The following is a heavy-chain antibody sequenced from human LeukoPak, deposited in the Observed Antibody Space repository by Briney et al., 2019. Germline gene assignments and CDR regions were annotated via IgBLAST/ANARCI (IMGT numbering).Heavy chain of an antibody. J-gene: IGHJ4*02. V-gene: IGHV3-30*18. CDR2: ILYDGGDK. D-gene: IGHD5-24*01. Sequence: PGGSLRLSCAASGFTFSSYGMHWVRQAPGKGLDWVAVILYDGGDKNYADSVKGRFTISRDNSKNTLYLQMNSLRAEDTAVYYCAKDRDRYGYYYFDYWGQGTLVTVSS. CDR3: AKDRDRYGYYYFDY. CDR1: GFTFSSYG.